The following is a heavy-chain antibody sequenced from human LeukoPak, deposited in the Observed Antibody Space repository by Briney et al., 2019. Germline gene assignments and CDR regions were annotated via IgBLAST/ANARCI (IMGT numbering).Heavy chain of an antibody. CDR3: ARGDAYYYDSRASFDY. J-gene: IGHJ4*02. CDR1: GGSFSGYY. V-gene: IGHV4-34*01. D-gene: IGHD3-22*01. Sequence: SETLSLTCAVYGGSFSGYYWSWIRQPPGKGLEWIGEINHSGSTNYNPSLKSRVTISVDTSKNQISLKLSSVTAADTAVYYCARGDAYYYDSRASFDYWGQGTLVTVSS. CDR2: INHSGST.